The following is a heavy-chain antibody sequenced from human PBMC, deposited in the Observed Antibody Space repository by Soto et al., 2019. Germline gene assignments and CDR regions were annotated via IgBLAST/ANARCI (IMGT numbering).Heavy chain of an antibody. Sequence: GSLRLSCAASGFTFSSYAMSWVRQAPGKGLEWVSAISGSGGSTYYADSVKGRFTISRDNSKNTLYLQMNSLRAEDTAVYYCAAIVVVLTAFDIWGQGTMVTVSS. CDR1: GFTFSSYA. CDR3: AAIVVVLTAFDI. CDR2: ISGSGGST. J-gene: IGHJ3*02. V-gene: IGHV3-23*01. D-gene: IGHD3-22*01.